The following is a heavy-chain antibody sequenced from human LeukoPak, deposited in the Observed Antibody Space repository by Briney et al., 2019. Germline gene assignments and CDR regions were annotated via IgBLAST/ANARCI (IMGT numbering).Heavy chain of an antibody. CDR3: ARPIRGDSSGYYLYY. CDR1: GGSISSGGYY. V-gene: IGHV4-30-2*01. D-gene: IGHD3-22*01. Sequence: SETLSLTCTVSGGSISSGGYYWSWIRQPPGKGLEWIGYIYHSGSTYYNPSLKSRVTISIDTSKNQFSLKLTSVTAADTAVYYCARPIRGDSSGYYLYYWGQGNLVTVSS. J-gene: IGHJ4*02. CDR2: IYHSGST.